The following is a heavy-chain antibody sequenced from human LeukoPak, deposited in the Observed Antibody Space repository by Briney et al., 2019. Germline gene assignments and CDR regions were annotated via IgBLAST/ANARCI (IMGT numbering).Heavy chain of an antibody. Sequence: SETLSLTCAVYGGSFSGYYWSWIRQPPGKGLEWIGEINHSGSTNYNPSLKSRVTISVVTSKNQFSLKLSSVTAADTAVYYCARGVIRYYYYMDVWGKGTTVTVSS. V-gene: IGHV4-34*01. CDR1: GGSFSGYY. CDR3: ARGVIRYYYYMDV. D-gene: IGHD2/OR15-2a*01. CDR2: INHSGST. J-gene: IGHJ6*03.